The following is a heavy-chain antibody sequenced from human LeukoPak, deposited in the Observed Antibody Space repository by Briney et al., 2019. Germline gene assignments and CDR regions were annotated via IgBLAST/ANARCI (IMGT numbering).Heavy chain of an antibody. Sequence: GRSLRLSCAASGFTFSSYGMHWVRQAPGKGLEWVAVISYDGSNKYYADSVKGRFTISRDNSKNTLYLQMNSLRAEDTAVYYCAKVQDRGYYYGSGSPRWDAFDIWGQGTMVTVSS. CDR2: ISYDGSNK. CDR3: AKVQDRGYYYGSGSPRWDAFDI. V-gene: IGHV3-30*18. CDR1: GFTFSSYG. D-gene: IGHD3-10*01. J-gene: IGHJ3*02.